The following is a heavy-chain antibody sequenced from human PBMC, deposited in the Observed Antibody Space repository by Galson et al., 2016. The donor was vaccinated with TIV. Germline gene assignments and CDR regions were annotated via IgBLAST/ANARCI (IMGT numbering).Heavy chain of an antibody. CDR3: ARAAGIHFQDALDV. D-gene: IGHD5-18*01. CDR2: INPSGGSA. J-gene: IGHJ3*01. CDR1: GYTFSNYY. Sequence: CKASGYTFSNYYMHWVRQAPGQGLEWVGIINPSGGSASYAPKFQGRVTMTSDTSTITFYMDLNSLRSDDTAIYYCARAAGIHFQDALDVWGQGTKVTVSS. V-gene: IGHV1-46*01.